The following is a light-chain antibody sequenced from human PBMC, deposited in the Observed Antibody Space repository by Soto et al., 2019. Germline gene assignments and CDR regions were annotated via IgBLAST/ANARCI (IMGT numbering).Light chain of an antibody. Sequence: QSVLTQPPSVSAAPGQKVTISCSGTSSNIGNNYVSWYQHFPGTAPKLLIYEDNKRPSEIPDRFSGSKSGTSATLGITRLQTGDEADYYCGTWDNSLSIYVFATGTKLTVL. CDR3: GTWDNSLSIYV. J-gene: IGLJ1*01. CDR1: SSNIGNNY. CDR2: EDN. V-gene: IGLV1-51*02.